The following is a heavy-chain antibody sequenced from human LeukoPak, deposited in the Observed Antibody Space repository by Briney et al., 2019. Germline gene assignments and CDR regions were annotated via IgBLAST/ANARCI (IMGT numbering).Heavy chain of an antibody. CDR2: INPSGGST. J-gene: IGHJ3*01. D-gene: IGHD1-26*01. CDR1: GYTFTSYY. Sequence: ASVKVSCKASGYTFTSYYMHWVRQAPGQGLEWMGIINPSGGSTSYAQKFQGRVTITTDESTSTAYMELSSLRSEDTAVYYCASFNSGSDAFDVWGQGTMVTVSS. V-gene: IGHV1-46*01. CDR3: ASFNSGSDAFDV.